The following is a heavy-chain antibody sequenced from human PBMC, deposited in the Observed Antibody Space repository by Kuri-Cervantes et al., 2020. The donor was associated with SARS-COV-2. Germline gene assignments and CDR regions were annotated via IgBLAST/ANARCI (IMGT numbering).Heavy chain of an antibody. D-gene: IGHD4/OR15-4a*01. CDR1: GFKFSRTD. CDR2: ISYDGKNK. CDR3: AKDGAGAHDF. Sequence: GESLKISCAASGFKFSRTDMHWVRQAPGKGLEWVAFISYDGKNKKCIASGKGRFTISRDNSQNKLYLQMRSLRPEDTAMYYCAKDGAGAHDFWGQGTLVTVSS. V-gene: IGHV3-30*18. J-gene: IGHJ4*02.